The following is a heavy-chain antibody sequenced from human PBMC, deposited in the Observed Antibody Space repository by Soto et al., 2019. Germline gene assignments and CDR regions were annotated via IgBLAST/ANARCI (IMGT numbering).Heavy chain of an antibody. J-gene: IGHJ4*02. CDR2: IYYSGST. CDR3: AREVDDFWSGFVDY. V-gene: IGHV4-30-4*01. D-gene: IGHD3-3*01. CDR1: GGSISSGDYY. Sequence: SETLSLTCTVSGGSISSGDYYWSWIRQPPGKGLEWIGYIYYSGSTYYNPSLKSRVTISVDTSKNQFSLKLSSVTAADTAVYYCAREVDDFWSGFVDYWGQGTLVTVSS.